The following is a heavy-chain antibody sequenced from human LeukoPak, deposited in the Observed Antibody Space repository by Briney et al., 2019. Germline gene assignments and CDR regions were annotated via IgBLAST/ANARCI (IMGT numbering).Heavy chain of an antibody. Sequence: ASVKVSCKASGYTFTNDNINWVRQATGQGLEWMGWMNPNNGNTGFAQKFQDRVTLTRNTSISTAYMELSSLRSEDTAVYYCARDSVVVPAALLQYWGQGTLVTVSS. CDR1: GYTFTNDN. CDR3: ARDSVVVPAALLQY. D-gene: IGHD2-2*01. J-gene: IGHJ4*02. V-gene: IGHV1-8*01. CDR2: MNPNNGNT.